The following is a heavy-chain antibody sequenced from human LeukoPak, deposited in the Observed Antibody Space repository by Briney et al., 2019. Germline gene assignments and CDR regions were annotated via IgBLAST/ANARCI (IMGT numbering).Heavy chain of an antibody. CDR3: ARGGREGFDY. J-gene: IGHJ4*02. V-gene: IGHV3-66*01. CDR2: IYSGGGT. CDR1: RFTVSSNY. Sequence: PGGSLRLSCAASRFTVSSNYMTWVRQAPGKGLEWVSVIYSGGGTYHADSVKGRFTMSRDNSKNALYLQMSSLRAEDTAVYYCARGGREGFDYWGQGTLVTVSS. D-gene: IGHD3-16*01.